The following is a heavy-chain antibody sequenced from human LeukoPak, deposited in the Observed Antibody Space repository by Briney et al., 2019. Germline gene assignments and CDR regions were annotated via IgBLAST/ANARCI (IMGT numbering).Heavy chain of an antibody. J-gene: IGHJ5*02. CDR1: GGSISSSSYY. V-gene: IGHV4-39*07. D-gene: IGHD3-9*01. Sequence: SETLSLTCTVSGGSISSSSYYWGWIRQPPGKGLEWIGSIYYSGSTYYNPSLKSRVTISVDTSKNQFSLKLSSVTAADTAVYYCARNEELDYDILTGYYTGWFDPWGQGTLVTVS. CDR3: ARNEELDYDILTGYYTGWFDP. CDR2: IYYSGST.